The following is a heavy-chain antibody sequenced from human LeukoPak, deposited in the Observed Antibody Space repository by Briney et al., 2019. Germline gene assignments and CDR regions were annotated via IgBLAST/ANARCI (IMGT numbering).Heavy chain of an antibody. CDR3: ARYCSSTSCYTLNTGAYYYYGMDV. D-gene: IGHD2-2*02. J-gene: IGHJ6*02. CDR1: GGTFSSYT. CDR2: IIPILGIA. V-gene: IGHV1-69*10. Sequence: ASVKVSFKASGGTFSSYTISWVRQAPGQGLEWMGGIIPILGIANYAQKFQGRVTITADKSTSTAYMELSSLRSEDTAVYYCARYCSSTSCYTLNTGAYYYYGMDVWSQGTTVTVSS.